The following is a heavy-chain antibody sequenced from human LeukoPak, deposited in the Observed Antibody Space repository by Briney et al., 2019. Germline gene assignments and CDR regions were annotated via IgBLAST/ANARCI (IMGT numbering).Heavy chain of an antibody. D-gene: IGHD3-3*01. CDR3: AKGDYYDFWSGYYFDY. Sequence: GGSLRLSCAASRFTFNSYAMSWVRQAPGKGLEWVSVIGGSNGITFYVGSVKGRFTISRDNSKDTLYLQMNSLRAEDTAVYYCAKGDYYDFWSGYYFDYWGQGTLVTVSS. CDR1: RFTFNSYA. CDR2: IGGSNGIT. J-gene: IGHJ4*02. V-gene: IGHV3-23*01.